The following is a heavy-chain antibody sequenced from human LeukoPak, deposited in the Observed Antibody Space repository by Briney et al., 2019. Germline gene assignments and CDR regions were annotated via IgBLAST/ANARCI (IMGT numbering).Heavy chain of an antibody. CDR2: ISWNSGSI. J-gene: IGHJ4*02. V-gene: IGHV3-9*01. D-gene: IGHD3-22*01. CDR3: AKGDYDSSGYYGGLEY. Sequence: GGSLRLSCAVSGFTFDDYAMHWVRQAPGKGLEWVSGISWNSGSIGYADSVKGRFTISRDNAKNSLYLQINSLRAEDTALYYCAKGDYDSSGYYGGLEYWGQGTLVTVSS. CDR1: GFTFDDYA.